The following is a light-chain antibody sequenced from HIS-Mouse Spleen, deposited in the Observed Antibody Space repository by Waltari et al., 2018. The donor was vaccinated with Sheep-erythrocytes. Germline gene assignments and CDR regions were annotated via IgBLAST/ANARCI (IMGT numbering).Light chain of an antibody. J-gene: IGLJ3*02. V-gene: IGLV2-23*01. Sequence: QSALTQPASVSGSPGQSITISCTGTSSDVGTYNLVSWYQQHPGKAPKRMIDAGSKRALAFCNRCSGSKSGNTVSLTIYGLQDEDEADYYCCSYAGSSTPWVFGGGTKLTVL. CDR2: AGS. CDR3: CSYAGSSTPWV. CDR1: SSDVGTYNL.